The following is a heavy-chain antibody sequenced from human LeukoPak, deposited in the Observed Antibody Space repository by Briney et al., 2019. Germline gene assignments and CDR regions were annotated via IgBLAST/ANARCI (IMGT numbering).Heavy chain of an antibody. CDR3: ARVRPPSGCSSTSCYPNEEYFQH. Sequence: ASVKVSCKASGYTFTSYYMHWVRQAPGQGLEWMGWINPNSGGTNYAQKFQGRVTMTRDTSISTAYMELSRLRSDDTAVYYCARVRPPSGCSSTSCYPNEEYFQHWGQGTLVTVSS. CDR2: INPNSGGT. D-gene: IGHD2-2*01. J-gene: IGHJ1*01. CDR1: GYTFTSYY. V-gene: IGHV1-2*02.